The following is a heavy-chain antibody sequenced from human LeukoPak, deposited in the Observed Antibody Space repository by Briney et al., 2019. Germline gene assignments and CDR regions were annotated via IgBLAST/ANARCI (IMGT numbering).Heavy chain of an antibody. Sequence: PSETLSLTCTVSGGSISSYYWSWIRQPPGKGLEWVGYIYYSGSTNYNPSLKSRVTISVDTSKNQFSLKLSSVTAADTAVYYCARVIRRFGESNVVGYYYYMDVWGKGTTVTVSS. CDR2: IYYSGST. J-gene: IGHJ6*03. CDR3: ARVIRRFGESNVVGYYYYMDV. CDR1: GGSISSYY. D-gene: IGHD3-10*01. V-gene: IGHV4-59*01.